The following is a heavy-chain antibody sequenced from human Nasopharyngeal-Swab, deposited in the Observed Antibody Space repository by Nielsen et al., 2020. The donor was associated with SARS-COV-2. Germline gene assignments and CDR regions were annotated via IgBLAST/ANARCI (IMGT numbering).Heavy chain of an antibody. V-gene: IGHV3-30-3*01. CDR3: ARDIYSSGWYDY. J-gene: IGHJ4*02. D-gene: IGHD6-19*01. CDR1: GFTFSSYA. CDR2: ISYDGSNK. Sequence: GESLKISCAASGFTFSSYAMHWVRQAPGKGLEWVAVISYDGSNKYYADSVKGRFTISRDNSKNTLYLQMNSLRAEDTAVYYCARDIYSSGWYDYWGQGTLVTVSS.